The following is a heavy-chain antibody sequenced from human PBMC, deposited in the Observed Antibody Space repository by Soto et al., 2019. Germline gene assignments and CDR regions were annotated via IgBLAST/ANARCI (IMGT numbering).Heavy chain of an antibody. CDR1: GGSISTYY. Sequence: SETLSLTCTVSGGSISTYYWSWIRQPPGKGLEWIGYIYYSGSTNYHPSLKSRVTISVDTSKNQFSLKLTSVTAADTAVYYCARHGSQFLWFDPCGPGTLVTVSS. J-gene: IGHJ5*02. CDR2: IYYSGST. V-gene: IGHV4-59*08. D-gene: IGHD3-3*01. CDR3: ARHGSQFLWFDP.